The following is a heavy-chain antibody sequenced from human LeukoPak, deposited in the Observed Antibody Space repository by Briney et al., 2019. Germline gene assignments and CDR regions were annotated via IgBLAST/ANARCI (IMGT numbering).Heavy chain of an antibody. J-gene: IGHJ4*02. D-gene: IGHD5-24*01. CDR3: ARVGGYNSPLDY. CDR1: GGSISSRSYY. V-gene: IGHV4-39*07. CDR2: IYYSGST. Sequence: SETLSLTCTVSGGSISSRSYYWGWIRQPPGKGLEWIGTIYYSGSTYYNPSLKSRVTMSVDTSKNQFSLKLSSVTAADTAMYYCARVGGYNSPLDYWGQGTLVTVSS.